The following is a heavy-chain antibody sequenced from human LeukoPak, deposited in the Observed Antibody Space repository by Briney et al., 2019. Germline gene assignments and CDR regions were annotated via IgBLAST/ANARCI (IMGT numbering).Heavy chain of an antibody. CDR3: AARPDFDY. Sequence: GGSLRLSCAASGFTFDDYAMHWVRQAPGKGLEWVSGISWNSGSIGYADSVKGRFTISRDNAKNSLYLQMNSLRAEDTALYYCAARPDFDYWGQGTLVTVSS. CDR1: GFTFDDYA. J-gene: IGHJ4*02. CDR2: ISWNSGSI. V-gene: IGHV3-9*01.